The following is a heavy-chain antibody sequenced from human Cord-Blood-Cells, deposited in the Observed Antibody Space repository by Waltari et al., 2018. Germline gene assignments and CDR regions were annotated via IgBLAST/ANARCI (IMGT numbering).Heavy chain of an antibody. Sequence: QLQLQESGPGLVKPSETLSLTCTVSGGSLSSSSYYWGWIRQPPGKGLEWIGSIYYSGSTYYNPSLKSRVTISVDTSKNQFSLKLSSVTAADTAVYYCARHFLLGEYSSSSEYFQHWGQGTLVTVSS. D-gene: IGHD6-6*01. J-gene: IGHJ1*01. CDR2: IYYSGST. CDR1: GGSLSSSSYY. V-gene: IGHV4-39*01. CDR3: ARHFLLGEYSSSSEYFQH.